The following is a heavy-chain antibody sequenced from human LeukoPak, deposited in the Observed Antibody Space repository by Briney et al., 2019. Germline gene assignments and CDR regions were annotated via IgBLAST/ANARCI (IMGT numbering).Heavy chain of an antibody. V-gene: IGHV1-58*01. CDR1: GFTFTSSA. J-gene: IGHJ4*02. D-gene: IGHD6-6*01. Sequence: SVKVSCKASGFTFTSSAVQWVRQARGQRLEWIGWIVVGSGNTNYAQKFQERVTITRDMSTSTAYMELSSLRSEDTAVYYCARAYSSSSAYDYWGQGTLVTVSS. CDR3: ARAYSSSSAYDY. CDR2: IVVGSGNT.